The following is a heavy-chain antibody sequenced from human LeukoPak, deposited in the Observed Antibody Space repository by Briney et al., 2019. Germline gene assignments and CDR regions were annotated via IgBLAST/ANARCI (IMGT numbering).Heavy chain of an antibody. J-gene: IGHJ4*02. D-gene: IGHD1-1*01. V-gene: IGHV3-9*01. CDR1: GFTFSSYA. CDR3: AKSRVTTTVLYYFDY. Sequence: TGGSLRLSCAASGFTFSSYAMSWVRQAPGKGLEWVSGISWNSGSIGYADSVKGRFTISRDNAKNSLYLQMNSLRAEDTALYYCAKSRVTTTVLYYFDYWGQGTLVTVSS. CDR2: ISWNSGSI.